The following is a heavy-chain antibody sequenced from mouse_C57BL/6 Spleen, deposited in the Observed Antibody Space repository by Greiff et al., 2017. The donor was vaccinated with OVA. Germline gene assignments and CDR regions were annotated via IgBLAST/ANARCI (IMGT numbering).Heavy chain of an antibody. Sequence: QVQLQQPGAELVRPGSSVKLSCKASGYTFTSYWMHWVKQRPIQGLEWIGNIDPSDSETHYNQKFKDKATLTVDKSSSTAYMQLSSLTSEDSAVEYCARQEGYDYDVWFAYWGQGTLVTVSA. CDR2: IDPSDSET. D-gene: IGHD2-4*01. J-gene: IGHJ3*01. CDR3: ARQEGYDYDVWFAY. V-gene: IGHV1-52*01. CDR1: GYTFTSYW.